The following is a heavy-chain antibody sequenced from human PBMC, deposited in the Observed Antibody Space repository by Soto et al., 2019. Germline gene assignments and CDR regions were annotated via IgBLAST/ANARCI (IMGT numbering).Heavy chain of an antibody. CDR1: GGSISSGGYY. CDR3: ARHLGGSSPLMDV. CDR2: IYYSGST. J-gene: IGHJ6*02. D-gene: IGHD3-16*01. Sequence: QVQLQESGPGLVKPSQTLSLTCTVSGGSISSGGYYWCWIRQQPGKGLEWIGYIYYSGSTYYIPSLKSRVTISVDTSKNQFSLKLSSVTAADTAVYYCARHLGGSSPLMDVWGQGTTVTVSS. V-gene: IGHV4-31*03.